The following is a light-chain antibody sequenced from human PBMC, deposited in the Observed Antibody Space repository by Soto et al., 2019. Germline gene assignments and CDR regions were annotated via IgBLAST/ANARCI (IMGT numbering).Light chain of an antibody. CDR1: SNDVGGYNY. Sequence: ARDQPASDSGSTGQSITISCTGTSNDVGGYNYASWYQHHPGKAPKLMIYEASNRPSGVSNRFSGSKSGNTASLTISGLQAGDEADYYCASYTSSSSYVFGTGTKVTAL. CDR3: ASYTSSSSYV. CDR2: EAS. V-gene: IGLV2-14*01. J-gene: IGLJ1*01.